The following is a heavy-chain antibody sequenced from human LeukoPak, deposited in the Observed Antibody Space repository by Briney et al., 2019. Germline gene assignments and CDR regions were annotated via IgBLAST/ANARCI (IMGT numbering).Heavy chain of an antibody. CDR3: AREEAGDYFDY. CDR2: ISSSSSYI. Sequence: GGSLRLSCAASGFTFSSYSMNWVRQAPGKGLEWVSSISSSSSYIYYADSVKGRFTISRDNANNSLYLQMNSLRAEDTAVYYCAREEAGDYFDYWGQGTPVTVSS. D-gene: IGHD4-17*01. J-gene: IGHJ4*02. CDR1: GFTFSSYS. V-gene: IGHV3-21*01.